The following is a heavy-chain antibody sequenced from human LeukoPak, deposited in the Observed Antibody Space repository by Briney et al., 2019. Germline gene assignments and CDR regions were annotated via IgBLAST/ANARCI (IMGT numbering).Heavy chain of an antibody. Sequence: ASVRVSCKTSGYTFTGYYLHWVRQAPGQRPEWMGRIDPDSGGTYYGQKFQGRVTVTRDTSITTVYMELGGLTSDDTAVYYCARVPGPYTTSRFDFWGQGTLVTVSS. CDR3: ARVPGPYTTSRFDF. CDR1: GYTFTGYY. D-gene: IGHD2-2*02. CDR2: IDPDSGGT. J-gene: IGHJ4*02. V-gene: IGHV1-2*02.